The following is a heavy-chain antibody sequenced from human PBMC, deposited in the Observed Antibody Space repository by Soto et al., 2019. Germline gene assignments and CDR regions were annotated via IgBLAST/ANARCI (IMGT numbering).Heavy chain of an antibody. CDR2: INPNSGGT. J-gene: IGHJ4*02. Sequence: QVQLVQSGAEVKKPGASVKVSCKASGYTFTDYYMHWVRQAPGQGLEWMGWINPNSGGTNYAQKFQGWVTMTRDTSISTAYMELSRLRSDDTAVYYCARDRGGSGSYRFDYWGQGTLVTVSS. CDR1: GYTFTDYY. V-gene: IGHV1-2*04. D-gene: IGHD3-10*01. CDR3: ARDRGGSGSYRFDY.